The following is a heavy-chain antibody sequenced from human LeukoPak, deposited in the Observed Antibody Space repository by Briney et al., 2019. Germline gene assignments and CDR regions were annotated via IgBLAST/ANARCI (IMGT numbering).Heavy chain of an antibody. D-gene: IGHD1-26*01. J-gene: IGHJ4*02. CDR3: AREESGSYGGLDY. CDR1: GGSISSGSYY. V-gene: IGHV4-61*02. Sequence: SQTLSLTCTVSGGSISSGSYYWSWIRQPAGKGLEWIGRIYTSGSTNYNPSLKSRVTISVDKSKNQFSLKLSSVTAADTAVYYCAREESGSYGGLDYWGQGTLVTVSS. CDR2: IYTSGST.